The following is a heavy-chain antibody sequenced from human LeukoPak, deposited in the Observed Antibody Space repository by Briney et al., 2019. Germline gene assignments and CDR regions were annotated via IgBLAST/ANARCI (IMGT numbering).Heavy chain of an antibody. CDR3: AKVRSGPIAAAFDY. CDR2: ISGSGGST. CDR1: GFTFSSSA. Sequence: GGSLRLSCLASGFTFSSSAMSWVRQAPGKGLEWVSAISGSGGSTYYADSVKGRFTISRDNSKNTLYLQMNSLRAEDTAVYYCAKVRSGPIAAAFDYWGQGTLVTVSS. J-gene: IGHJ4*02. D-gene: IGHD6-13*01. V-gene: IGHV3-23*01.